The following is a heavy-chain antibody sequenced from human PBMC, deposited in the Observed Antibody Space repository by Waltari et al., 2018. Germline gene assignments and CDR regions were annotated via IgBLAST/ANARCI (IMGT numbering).Heavy chain of an antibody. V-gene: IGHV1-2*06. CDR1: GYTFTDFF. Sequence: QVQLVQSGAEVKKSGASVKVSCKASGYTFTDFFIHWVRQAPGQGLEWMGQINPNSGDTSYGQRFQGRVTMTGDTSITTAYMGLTGLRSDDTAIYYCARSGGGTTTFGVAEWGQGSLVTVSS. CDR3: ARSGGGTTTFGVAE. CDR2: INPNSGDT. D-gene: IGHD3-3*01. J-gene: IGHJ4*02.